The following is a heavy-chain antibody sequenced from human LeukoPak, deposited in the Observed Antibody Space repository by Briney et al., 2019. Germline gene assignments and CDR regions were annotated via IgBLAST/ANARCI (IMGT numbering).Heavy chain of an antibody. D-gene: IGHD3-3*02. CDR2: IYYSRGT. Sequence: SETLSLTCTVSGGSITTYYWSWIRQPPGKGLEWIGYIYYSRGTMYNPSLKSRVTISIDTSKSQLSLKVNSVTAADTAVYYCARQRADRIFGVVMGFGLDYWGRGTLVTVSS. J-gene: IGHJ4*02. V-gene: IGHV4-59*08. CDR3: ARQRADRIFGVVMGFGLDY. CDR1: GGSITTYY.